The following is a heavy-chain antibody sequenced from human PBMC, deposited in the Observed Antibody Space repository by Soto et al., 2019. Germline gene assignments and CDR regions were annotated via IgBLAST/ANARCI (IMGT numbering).Heavy chain of an antibody. CDR3: ATAHCGGDCYLDY. V-gene: IGHV4-30-4*01. J-gene: IGHJ4*02. D-gene: IGHD2-21*02. Sequence: TLSLTCTVSGGSISSGDYYWSWIRQPPGKGLEWIGYIYYSGSTYYNPSLKSRVTISVDTSKNQFSLKLSSVTAADTAVYYCATAHCGGDCYLDYWGQGTLVTVSS. CDR1: GGSISSGDYY. CDR2: IYYSGST.